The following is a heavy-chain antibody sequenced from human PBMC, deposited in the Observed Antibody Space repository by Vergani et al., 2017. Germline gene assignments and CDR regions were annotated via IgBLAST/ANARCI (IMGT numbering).Heavy chain of an antibody. CDR3: ARGVGFYYASGGYYSGYWYFAL. Sequence: QVQLQESGPGLVKPSETLSLTCTVSGGSISSYYWSWIRQPPGKGLEWIGYIYYSGSTNYNPSLKSRVTISVDTSKNQFSLKLSSVTAADTAVYYCARGVGFYYASGGYYSGYWYFALWGRGTLVTVSS. J-gene: IGHJ2*01. D-gene: IGHD3-22*01. CDR1: GGSISSYY. CDR2: IYYSGST. V-gene: IGHV4-59*01.